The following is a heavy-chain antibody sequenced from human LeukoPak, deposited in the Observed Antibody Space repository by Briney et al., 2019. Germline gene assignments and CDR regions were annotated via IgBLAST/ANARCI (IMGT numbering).Heavy chain of an antibody. D-gene: IGHD2-2*01. CDR1: GYTFTGYY. CDR3: ARTAVPAALGPDAFDI. CDR2: INPNSGGT. V-gene: IGHV1-2*02. J-gene: IGHJ3*02. Sequence: ASVKVSCKASGYTFTGYYMHWVRQAPGQGLEWMGWINPNSGGTNYAQKFQGRVTMTRGTSISTAYMELSRLRSNDTAVYYCARTAVPAALGPDAFDIWGQGTMVTVSS.